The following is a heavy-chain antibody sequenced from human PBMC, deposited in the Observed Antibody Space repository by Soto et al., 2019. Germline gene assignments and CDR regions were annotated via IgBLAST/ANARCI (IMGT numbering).Heavy chain of an antibody. Sequence: SETLSLTCTVSGGSISSGGYYWSWIRQYPGKGLEWIGYFYNSGSTYYNPSLKSRVIISADTSKNQFSLKLRSVTAADTAVYYCAREGVEYYYDSSGFGYYGMDVWGQGTTVTVSS. CDR1: GGSISSGGYY. D-gene: IGHD3-22*01. J-gene: IGHJ6*02. V-gene: IGHV4-31*03. CDR2: FYNSGST. CDR3: AREGVEYYYDSSGFGYYGMDV.